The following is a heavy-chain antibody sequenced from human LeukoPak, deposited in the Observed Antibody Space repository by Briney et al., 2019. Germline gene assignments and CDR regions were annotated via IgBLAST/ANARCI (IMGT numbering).Heavy chain of an antibody. CDR3: AREGTSGTHLNWFDP. CDR1: GGSISSYY. J-gene: IGHJ5*02. CDR2: IYGSGST. Sequence: SSETLSLTCTVSGGSISSYYWSWIRQPPGKGLEWIGHIYGSGSTNYNPSLKSRVTLSVDTSKNQFSLKLSSVTAADAAVYYCAREGTSGTHLNWFDPWGQGTLVTVSS. D-gene: IGHD1-1*01. V-gene: IGHV4-59*01.